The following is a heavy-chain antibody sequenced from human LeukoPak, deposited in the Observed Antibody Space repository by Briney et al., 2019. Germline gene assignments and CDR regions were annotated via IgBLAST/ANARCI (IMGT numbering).Heavy chain of an antibody. Sequence: ASVKVSCKASGYTFTGYYMHWVRQAPGQGLEWMGWINPNSGGTNYAQKFQGRVTMTRDTSTSTVYMELSSLRSEDTAVYYCARDRGYSYAKKSSEYYYMDVWGKGTTVTISS. D-gene: IGHD5-18*01. J-gene: IGHJ6*03. CDR1: GYTFTGYY. CDR3: ARDRGYSYAKKSSEYYYMDV. CDR2: INPNSGGT. V-gene: IGHV1-2*02.